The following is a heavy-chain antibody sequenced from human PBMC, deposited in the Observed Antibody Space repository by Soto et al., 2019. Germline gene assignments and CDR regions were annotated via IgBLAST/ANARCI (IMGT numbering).Heavy chain of an antibody. D-gene: IGHD3-3*01. CDR1: GASTSHYF. Sequence: QVQLQESGQGLVKPSETLSLTCTVAGASTSHYFWSWIRQSPGKGLEWIGQIYYSGKTKYSPSLTSRVSMSIDTSKNQFSLKLSYVTAADTAIYYCARGGANDFFFWGQGALVTVSA. CDR3: ARGGANDFFF. CDR2: IYYSGKT. V-gene: IGHV4-59*01. J-gene: IGHJ4*02.